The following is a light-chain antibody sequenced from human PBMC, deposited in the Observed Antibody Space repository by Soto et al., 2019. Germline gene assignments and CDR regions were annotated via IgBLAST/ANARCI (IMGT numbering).Light chain of an antibody. Sequence: EIAMTQSPETLSVSPGQRVTLSCTSSQSVSSDIDWYQQKPGQAPRLLIYGASTRATDIAARFSGSGSGTEFTLTISSLRSEDFAVYYCHHYNNGTPSPFGQGNKV. CDR2: GAS. V-gene: IGKV3-15*01. J-gene: IGKJ2*01. CDR3: HHYNNGTPSP. CDR1: QSVSSD.